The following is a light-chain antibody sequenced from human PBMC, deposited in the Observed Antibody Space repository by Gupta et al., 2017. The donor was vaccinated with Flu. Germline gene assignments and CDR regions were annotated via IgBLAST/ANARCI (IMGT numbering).Light chain of an antibody. CDR1: VLTEAY. CDR2: KDS. V-gene: IGLV3-25*03. CDR3: QTADDDYNWI. J-gene: IGLJ2*01. Sequence: PVKTAVRTCSGDVLTEAYVYWYQQKPGQAPALVIFKDSKRPSGIPDRFSGSTSGTIVTLTISGVQAEDEADYYCQTADDDYNWIFGGGTKLTV.